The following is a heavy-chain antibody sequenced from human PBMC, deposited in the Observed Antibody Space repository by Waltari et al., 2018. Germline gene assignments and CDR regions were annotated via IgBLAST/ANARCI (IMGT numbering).Heavy chain of an antibody. CDR2: INSDGSST. CDR3: VRDSSGTY. Sequence: EVQLVESGGGLVQPGGSLRLPCAASGFTVSSHWMDWVRQTPGKGLVWVSGINSDGSSTSYADSVKGRVTISRDNAKNTLYLQMNSLRAEDTAVYYCVRDSSGTYWGQGTQVTVSS. D-gene: IGHD3-22*01. V-gene: IGHV3-74*01. CDR1: GFTVSSHW. J-gene: IGHJ4*02.